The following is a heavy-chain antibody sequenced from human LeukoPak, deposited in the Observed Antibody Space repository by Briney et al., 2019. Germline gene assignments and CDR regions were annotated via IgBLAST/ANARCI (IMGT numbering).Heavy chain of an antibody. V-gene: IGHV1-8*01. CDR1: GYTFTSYD. D-gene: IGHD1-26*01. Sequence: ASVKVSCKASGYTFTSYDINWLRQATGQGLEWMGWMNPNSGNTGYAQKFQGRVTITRNTSISTAYMELSSLRSEDTAVYYCARGRYSGSSRPRGVYYYYMDVWGKGTTVTVSS. CDR3: ARGRYSGSSRPRGVYYYYMDV. CDR2: MNPNSGNT. J-gene: IGHJ6*03.